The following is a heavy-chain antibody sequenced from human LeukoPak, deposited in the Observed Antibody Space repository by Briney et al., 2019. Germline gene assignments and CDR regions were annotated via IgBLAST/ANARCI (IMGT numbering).Heavy chain of an antibody. CDR2: ISYDGSNK. V-gene: IGHV3-30*18. D-gene: IGHD3-22*01. CDR1: GFTFSSYG. J-gene: IGHJ4*02. Sequence: PGGSLRLSCVASGFTFSSYGMHWVRQAPGKGLEGVAVISYDGSNKYYADSVKGRFTISRDNSKNTLYLQMNSLRAEDTAVYYCAKVPLVYYDSSGYFDYWGQGTLVTVSS. CDR3: AKVPLVYYDSSGYFDY.